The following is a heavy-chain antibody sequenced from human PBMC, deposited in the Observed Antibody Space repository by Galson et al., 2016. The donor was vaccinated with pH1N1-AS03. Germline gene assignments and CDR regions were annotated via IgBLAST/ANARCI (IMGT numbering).Heavy chain of an antibody. CDR2: ITSSGGSGPTI. CDR3: ARGWYDIWTGYLVDPFGY. D-gene: IGHD3-9*01. J-gene: IGHJ4*02. V-gene: IGHV3-11*01. Sequence: SLRLSCAASGFTFSDYYMSWIRQAPGKGLEWISCITSSGGSGPTIYYADSVKGRFTISRDNAKNSLYLQMNSRRADDTAVYYCARGWYDIWTGYLVDPFGYWGQGALVTVSS. CDR1: GFTFSDYY.